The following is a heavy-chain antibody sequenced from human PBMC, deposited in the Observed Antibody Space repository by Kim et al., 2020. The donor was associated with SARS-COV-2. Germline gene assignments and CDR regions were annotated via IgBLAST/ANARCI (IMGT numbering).Heavy chain of an antibody. J-gene: IGHJ6*02. Sequence: GGSLRLSCAASGFTFSSYSMNWVRQATGKGLEWVSSISSSSSYIYYADSVKGRFTISRDNAKNSLYLQMNSLRAEDTAVYYCARLMSATIFGVVIPSHYYYGMAVWGQGTTVTVSS. CDR1: GFTFSSYS. CDR2: ISSSSSYI. D-gene: IGHD3-3*01. V-gene: IGHV3-21*01. CDR3: ARLMSATIFGVVIPSHYYYGMAV.